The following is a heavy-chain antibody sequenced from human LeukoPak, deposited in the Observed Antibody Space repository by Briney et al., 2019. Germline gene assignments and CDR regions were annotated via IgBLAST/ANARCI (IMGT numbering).Heavy chain of an antibody. V-gene: IGHV4-59*01. CDR3: ARELLAAAGTDYGMDV. CDR1: GGSISSYY. CDR2: VYYSGST. J-gene: IGHJ6*04. D-gene: IGHD6-13*01. Sequence: PSETLSLTCTVSGGSISSYYWSWIRQPPGKGLEWIGYVYYSGSTNYNPSLKSRVTISVDTSKNQFSLKLSSVTAADTAVYYCARELLAAAGTDYGMDVWGKGTTVTVSS.